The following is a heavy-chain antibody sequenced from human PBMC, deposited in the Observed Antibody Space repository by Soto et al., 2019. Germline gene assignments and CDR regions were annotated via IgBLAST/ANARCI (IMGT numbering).Heavy chain of an antibody. CDR2: ISSSSSYI. V-gene: IGHV3-21*01. CDR3: ARDRGPPSYFDH. J-gene: IGHJ4*02. CDR1: GFTFSSYS. Sequence: EVQLVESGGGLVKPGGSLRLSCAASGFTFSSYSMNWVRQAPGKGLEWVSSISSSSSYIYYADSVKGRFTISRDSAKNSLYLQMNSLRAEDTAVYYCARDRGPPSYFDHWGQGTLVTVSS.